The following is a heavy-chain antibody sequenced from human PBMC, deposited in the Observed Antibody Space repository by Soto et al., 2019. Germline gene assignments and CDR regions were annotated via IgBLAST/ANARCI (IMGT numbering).Heavy chain of an antibody. D-gene: IGHD2-15*01. CDR3: ARHTPAVSISDH. Sequence: QLQLQESGPGLVKPSETLSLTCTLSGGSISSSSYYWGWIRQPPGKGLEWIGSIYYSGSTYYNPSLKSRVTISVDTYKNQFSLKLSSVTAADTAVYYCARHTPAVSISDHWGQGTLVTVSS. CDR1: GGSISSSSYY. V-gene: IGHV4-39*01. CDR2: IYYSGST. J-gene: IGHJ4*02.